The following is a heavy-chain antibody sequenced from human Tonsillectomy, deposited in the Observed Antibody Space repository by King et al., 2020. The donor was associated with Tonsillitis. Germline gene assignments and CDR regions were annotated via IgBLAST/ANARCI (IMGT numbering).Heavy chain of an antibody. CDR3: PSREYYYDSSNYFLVFDY. CDR1: GGSISSSNW. Sequence: QLQESGPGLVKPSGTLSLTCAVSGGSISSSNWWSWVRQPPGKGREWMGEIYHSGSTNYNPSLESRVTISMDKSKNQFSLNLSSVNAADTAGYYCPSREYYYDSSNYFLVFDYWGPGTLVTVSS. V-gene: IGHV4-4*02. J-gene: IGHJ4*02. CDR2: IYHSGST. D-gene: IGHD3-22*01.